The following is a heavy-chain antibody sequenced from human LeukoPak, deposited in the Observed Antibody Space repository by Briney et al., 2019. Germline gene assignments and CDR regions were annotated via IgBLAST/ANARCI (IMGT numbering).Heavy chain of an antibody. CDR3: ARVNIRPYYFDY. CDR2: IYYSGST. Sequence: SETLSLTCTVSGGSISSSSYYWSWIRQPPGKGLEWIGYIYYSGSTNYNPSLKSRVTISVDTSKNQFSLKLSSVTAADTAVYYCARVNIRPYYFDYWGQGTLVTVSS. V-gene: IGHV4-61*01. J-gene: IGHJ4*02. CDR1: GGSISSSSYY. D-gene: IGHD3-10*01.